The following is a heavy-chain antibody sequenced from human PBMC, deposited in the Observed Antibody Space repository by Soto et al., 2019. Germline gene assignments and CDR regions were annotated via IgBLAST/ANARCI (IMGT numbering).Heavy chain of an antibody. CDR3: ARAPGYSSSPTNWFDP. D-gene: IGHD6-6*01. V-gene: IGHV4-34*01. CDR2: INHSGST. Sequence: KTSETLSLTCAVYGGSFSGYYWSWIRQPPGKGLEWIGEINHSGSTNYNPSLKSRVTISVDTSKNQFSLKLSSVTAADTAVYYCARAPGYSSSPTNWFDPWGQGTLVTVSS. J-gene: IGHJ5*02. CDR1: GGSFSGYY.